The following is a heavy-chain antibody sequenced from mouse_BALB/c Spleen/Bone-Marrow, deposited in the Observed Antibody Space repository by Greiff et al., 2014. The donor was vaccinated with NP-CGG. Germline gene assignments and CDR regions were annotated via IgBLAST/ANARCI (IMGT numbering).Heavy chain of an antibody. J-gene: IGHJ4*01. Sequence: QVQLQQSGAELARPGASVKMSCQASGYTFTRYTMHWEKKRPGQGLEWIGYIIPNSGYSNYNQKFEDKATLTADKSSSTAYMQLSSLTSEDSAVYYCTIRYYAMDYWGQGTSVTVSS. CDR2: IIPNSGYS. CDR1: GYTFTRYT. V-gene: IGHV1-4*01. CDR3: TIRYYAMDY. D-gene: IGHD1-1*01.